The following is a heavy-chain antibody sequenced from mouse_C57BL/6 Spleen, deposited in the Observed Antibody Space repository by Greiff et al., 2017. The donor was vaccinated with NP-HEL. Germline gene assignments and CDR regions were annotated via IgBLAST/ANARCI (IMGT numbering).Heavy chain of an antibody. D-gene: IGHD1-1*01. CDR1: GYTFTDYY. CDR3: ARRGLLLPYYAMDY. J-gene: IGHJ4*01. V-gene: IGHV1-19*01. CDR2: INPYNGGT. Sequence: VQLQQSGPVLVKPGASVKMSCKASGYTFTDYYMNWVKQSHGKSLEWIGVINPYNGGTSYNQKFKGKATLTVDKSSSTAYMELNSLTSEDSAVYYCARRGLLLPYYAMDYWGQGTSVTVSS.